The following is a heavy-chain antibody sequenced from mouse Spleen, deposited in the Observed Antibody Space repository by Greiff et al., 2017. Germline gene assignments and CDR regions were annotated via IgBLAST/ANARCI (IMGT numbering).Heavy chain of an antibody. J-gene: IGHJ4*01. CDR1: GYSFTSYY. CDR2: IYPGSGNT. CDR3: ARSGAYYGNYDYAMDY. V-gene: IGHV1-66*01. Sequence: VKLVESGPELVKPGASVKISCKASGYSFTSYYIHWVKQRPGQGLEWIGWIYPGSGNTKYNEKFKGKATLTADTSSSTAYMQLSSLTSEDSAVYYCARSGAYYGNYDYAMDYWGQGTSVTVSS. D-gene: IGHD2-10*01.